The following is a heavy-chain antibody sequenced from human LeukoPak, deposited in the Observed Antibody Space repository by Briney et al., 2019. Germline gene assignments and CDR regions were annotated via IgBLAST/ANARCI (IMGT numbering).Heavy chain of an antibody. Sequence: GASVKVSCKASGYTFTSYGISWVRQAPGQGLEWMGWISAYNGNTNYAQKLQGRVTMTTDTSTSTAYMELRSLRSDDTAMYYCARPRTGYSNSGLDYWGQGTLVTISS. CDR2: ISAYNGNT. CDR3: ARPRTGYSNSGLDY. J-gene: IGHJ4*02. V-gene: IGHV1-18*01. CDR1: GYTFTSYG. D-gene: IGHD6-13*01.